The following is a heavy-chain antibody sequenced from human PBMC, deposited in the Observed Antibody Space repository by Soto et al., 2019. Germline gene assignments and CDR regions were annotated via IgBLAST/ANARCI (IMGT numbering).Heavy chain of an antibody. CDR3: ASLKYSGYDWRQIGSFDY. V-gene: IGHV5-51*01. CDR1: GYSFTRYW. D-gene: IGHD5-12*01. J-gene: IGHJ4*01. CDR2: IYPGDSDT. Sequence: GESLKISCKASGYSFTRYWIGWVRQMPGKGLEWMGIIYPGDSDTRYSPSFQGQVTISADKSIRTAYLQWSSLKASDTAMYYCASLKYSGYDWRQIGSFDYWGHEPLVTVYS.